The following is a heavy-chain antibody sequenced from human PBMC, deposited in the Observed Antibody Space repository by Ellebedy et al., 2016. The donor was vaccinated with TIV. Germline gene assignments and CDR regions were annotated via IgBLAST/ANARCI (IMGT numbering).Heavy chain of an antibody. J-gene: IGHJ4*02. CDR2: IYTSGST. Sequence: SETLSLTXTVSGGSISSYYWSWIRQPAGKGLEWIGRIYTSGSTNYNPSLKSRVTMSVDTSKNQFSLKLSSVTAADTAVYYCARDQRPGARITMVRGAPGYWGQGTLVTVSS. CDR1: GGSISSYY. D-gene: IGHD3-10*01. V-gene: IGHV4-4*07. CDR3: ARDQRPGARITMVRGAPGY.